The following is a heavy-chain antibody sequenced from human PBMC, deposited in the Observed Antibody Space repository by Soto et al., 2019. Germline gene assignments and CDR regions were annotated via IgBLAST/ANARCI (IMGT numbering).Heavy chain of an antibody. Sequence: EVQLMESGGGLEQPGGSLRLSCAASGFTFKNFAMSWVRQAPGKGLEWVSAITGSGSKIDYADSVKGRFTISRDNSKNTLYLQMNSLRAEDTAVYYCAREFCSSTSCQTPSLRLDYWGQGTLVTVSS. V-gene: IGHV3-23*01. CDR3: AREFCSSTSCQTPSLRLDY. CDR1: GFTFKNFA. D-gene: IGHD2-2*01. CDR2: ITGSGSKI. J-gene: IGHJ4*02.